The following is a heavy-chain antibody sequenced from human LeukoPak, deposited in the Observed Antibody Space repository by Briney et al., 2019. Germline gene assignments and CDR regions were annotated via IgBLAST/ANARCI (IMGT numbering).Heavy chain of an antibody. J-gene: IGHJ4*02. D-gene: IGHD5-18*01. V-gene: IGHV3-48*04. CDR1: GFTFSSYA. Sequence: GGSLRLSCAASGFTFSSYAMSWVRQAPGKGLEWVSYISSSGSTIYYADSVKGRFTISRDNAKNSLYLQMNSLRAEDTAVYYCAREKSRRGYPNYWGQGTLVTVSS. CDR2: ISSSGSTI. CDR3: AREKSRRGYPNY.